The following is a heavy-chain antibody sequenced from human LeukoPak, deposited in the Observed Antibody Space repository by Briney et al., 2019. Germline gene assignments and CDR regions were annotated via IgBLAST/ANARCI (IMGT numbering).Heavy chain of an antibody. CDR2: INAYNGNT. Sequence: ASVKVSCKASGYTFTSYGISWVRQAPGQGLEWMGWINAYNGNTNYAQKLQGRVTMTTDTSTSTAYMELRSLRSDDTAVYYCAREDWGVVPAAIDGNYDYYYGMDVWGQGTTVTVSS. J-gene: IGHJ6*02. D-gene: IGHD2-2*01. CDR3: AREDWGVVPAAIDGNYDYYYGMDV. CDR1: GYTFTSYG. V-gene: IGHV1-18*01.